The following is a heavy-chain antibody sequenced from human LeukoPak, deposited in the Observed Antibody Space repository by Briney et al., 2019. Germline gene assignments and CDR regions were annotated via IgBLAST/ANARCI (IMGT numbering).Heavy chain of an antibody. CDR1: GYSLSSGYY. Sequence: SETLSLTCTVSGYSLSSGYYWGWIRQPPGKGLEWIGSIYHSGSTYYNPSLKSRVTISVDTSKNQFSLKLSSVTAADTAVYYCASLTGGLSIGYWGQGTLVTVSS. D-gene: IGHD1-26*01. CDR3: ASLTGGLSIGY. V-gene: IGHV4-38-2*02. J-gene: IGHJ4*02. CDR2: IYHSGST.